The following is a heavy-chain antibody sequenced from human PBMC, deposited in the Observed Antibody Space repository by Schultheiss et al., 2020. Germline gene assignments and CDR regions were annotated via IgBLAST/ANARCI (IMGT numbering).Heavy chain of an antibody. CDR3: ARQGLTYYYDSSGRQGDAFDI. D-gene: IGHD3-22*01. J-gene: IGHJ3*02. CDR1: GFTFSSYW. V-gene: IGHV3-30-3*01. Sequence: GGSLRLSCAASGFTFSSYWMSWVRQAPGKGLEWVAVISYDGSNKYYADSVKGRFTISRDNSKNTLYLQMNSLRAEDTAVYYCARQGLTYYYDSSGRQGDAFDIWGQGTMVTVSS. CDR2: ISYDGSNK.